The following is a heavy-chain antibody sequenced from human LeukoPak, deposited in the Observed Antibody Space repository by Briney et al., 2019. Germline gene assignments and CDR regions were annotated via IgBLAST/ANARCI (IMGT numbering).Heavy chain of an antibody. D-gene: IGHD3-16*01. CDR2: IYPGDSDI. V-gene: IGHV5-51*01. CDR3: ARQGALAYSYYMDV. CDR1: GYTFTNYW. Sequence: GGSLKISCKGSGYTFTNYWIGWVRQMPGKVLEWMGFIYPGDSDIRYSPSFQGQVTISADKSISTAYLQWSSLKASDTAMYYCARQGALAYSYYMDVWGRGTTVTVSS. J-gene: IGHJ6*03.